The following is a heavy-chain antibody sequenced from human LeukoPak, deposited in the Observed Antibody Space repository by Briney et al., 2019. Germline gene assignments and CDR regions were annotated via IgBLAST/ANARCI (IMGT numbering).Heavy chain of an antibody. CDR2: ISAYNGNT. CDR1: GYTFTSYG. D-gene: IGHD6-19*01. Sequence: VASVKVSCTASGYTFTSYGISWVRQAPGQGLEWMGWISAYNGNTNYAQKLQGRVTMTTDTSTSTAYMELRSLRSDDTAVYYCARVSSIAVAGTDFDYWGQGTLVTVSS. CDR3: ARVSSIAVAGTDFDY. V-gene: IGHV1-18*01. J-gene: IGHJ4*02.